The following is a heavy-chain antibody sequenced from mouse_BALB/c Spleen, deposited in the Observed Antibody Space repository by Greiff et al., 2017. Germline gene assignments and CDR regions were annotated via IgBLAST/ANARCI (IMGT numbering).Heavy chain of an antibody. CDR2: IYPGDGDT. Sequence: QVQLQQSGAELARPGASVKLSCKASGYTFTSYWMQWVKQRPGQGLEWIGAIYPGDGDTRYTQKFKGKATLTADKSSSTAYMQLSSLASEDSAVYYCAIYGNYAWFAYWGQGTLVTVSA. J-gene: IGHJ3*01. CDR1: GYTFTSYW. D-gene: IGHD2-1*01. V-gene: IGHV1-87*01. CDR3: AIYGNYAWFAY.